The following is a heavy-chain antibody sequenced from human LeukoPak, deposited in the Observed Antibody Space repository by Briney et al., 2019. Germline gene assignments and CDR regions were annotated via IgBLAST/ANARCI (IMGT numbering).Heavy chain of an antibody. CDR2: IKKDGSEK. J-gene: IGHJ4*02. CDR1: GFTFSSYG. V-gene: IGHV3-7*02. CDR3: ARVSYYGSGYFFDY. Sequence: PGGSLRLSCAASGFTFSSYGMRWVRQAPGKGLEWVANIKKDGSEKYYVDSVEGRFTISRDNANNSLYLQMNSLRAGDTAVYYCARVSYYGSGYFFDYWGQGTLVTVSS. D-gene: IGHD3-10*01.